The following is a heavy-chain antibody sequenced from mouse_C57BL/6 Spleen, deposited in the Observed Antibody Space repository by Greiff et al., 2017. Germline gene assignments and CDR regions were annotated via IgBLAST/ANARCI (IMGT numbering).Heavy chain of an antibody. CDR1: GYTFTSYW. V-gene: IGHV1-55*01. D-gene: IGHD1-1*01. Sequence: VQLQQPGAELVKPGASVKISCKASGYTFTSYWITWVKQRPGQGLEWIGDIYPGSGSTNYNEKFKSKATLTVDTSSSTAYMQLSSLTSEDSAVYYCARRGSTVVATDYAMDYWGHGTSVTVSS. J-gene: IGHJ4*01. CDR2: IYPGSGST. CDR3: ARRGSTVVATDYAMDY.